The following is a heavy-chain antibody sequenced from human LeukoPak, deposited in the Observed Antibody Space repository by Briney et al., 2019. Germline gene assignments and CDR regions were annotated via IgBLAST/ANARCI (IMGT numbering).Heavy chain of an antibody. J-gene: IGHJ4*02. CDR2: ISAYNGDT. D-gene: IGHD5-24*01. Sequence: APVKVSCKTSGYTFTNYGVTWVRQAPGQGLEWMGWISAYNGDTKYAQKLQGRVTMTTDTPTSTGYMELRSLTSDDTAIYYCGRVDMAASKDYWGQGTLVTVSS. V-gene: IGHV1-18*01. CDR1: GYTFTNYG. CDR3: GRVDMAASKDY.